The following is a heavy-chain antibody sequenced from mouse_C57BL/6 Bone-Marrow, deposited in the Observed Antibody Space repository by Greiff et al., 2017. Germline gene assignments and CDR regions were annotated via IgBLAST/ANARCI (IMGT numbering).Heavy chain of an antibody. CDR1: GYTFTSYW. D-gene: IGHD2-3*01. CDR3: ARNYDGNDGFYAMDY. J-gene: IGHJ4*01. Sequence: QVQLQQPGAELVRPGTSVKLSCKASGYTFTSYWMHWVKQRPGQGLEWIGVIDPSDSYTNYTKKFKGKATLTVDTSSSTAYMQLSSRTSEDSAVYYCARNYDGNDGFYAMDYWGQGTSVTVSS. CDR2: IDPSDSYT. V-gene: IGHV1-59*01.